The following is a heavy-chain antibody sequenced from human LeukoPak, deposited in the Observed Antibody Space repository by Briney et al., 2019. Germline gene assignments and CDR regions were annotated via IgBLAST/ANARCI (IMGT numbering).Heavy chain of an antibody. CDR3: ARGAPPQN. V-gene: IGHV4-59*01. J-gene: IGHJ4*02. CDR2: GHYSGST. Sequence: SETLSLTCAVSGGSITDYYWNWIRQPPGKGLEWIGFGHYSGSTYYNPSLRSRATVSVDTSRTQFSLKLNSVTAADTAVYYCARGAPPQNWGQGALVTVSS. CDR1: GGSITDYY.